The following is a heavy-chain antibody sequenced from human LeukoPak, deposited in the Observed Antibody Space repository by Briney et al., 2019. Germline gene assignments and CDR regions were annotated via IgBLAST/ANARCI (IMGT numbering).Heavy chain of an antibody. J-gene: IGHJ4*02. D-gene: IGHD3/OR15-3a*01. CDR1: GFTFSNYE. CDR2: ISGPGSAI. Sequence: GGALRLSCAASGFTFSNYEMNWVRQAPGKGLEWITYISGPGSAIYYADSVKGRFTMSRDNAKNSLYLQMNSLRAEDTAVYYRARDGPGTGLDYWGQGTLVTVSS. CDR3: ARDGPGTGLDY. V-gene: IGHV3-48*03.